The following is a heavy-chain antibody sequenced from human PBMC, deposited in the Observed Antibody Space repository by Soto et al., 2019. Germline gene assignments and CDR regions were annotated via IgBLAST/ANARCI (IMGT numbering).Heavy chain of an antibody. D-gene: IGHD3-3*01. J-gene: IGHJ6*02. CDR3: AIVGQNYYGMDV. Sequence: QVQLVQSGAEVKKPGASVKVSCKASGYTFTTYVMHWVCQAPGQRLEWMGWLNAGNDNTEYSQKLQGRVTITRDTSASTVYMELSSLSSEDTAVYYCAIVGQNYYGMDVWGQGTTVTVSS. V-gene: IGHV1-3*01. CDR2: LNAGNDNT. CDR1: GYTFTTYV.